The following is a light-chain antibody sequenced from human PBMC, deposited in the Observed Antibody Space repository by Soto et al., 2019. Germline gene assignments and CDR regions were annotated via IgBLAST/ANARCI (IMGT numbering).Light chain of an antibody. J-gene: IGKJ1*01. CDR2: DAA. V-gene: IGKV3D-20*01. Sequence: EIVLTQSPGTLSLSPGDRATLSCGASQSVPNNYLAWYQQKPGLAPRLLIYDAAYRANGIPDRFSGSGSGTHFTLTISRLEPEDFVVYYCQQYGTSSWTFGQGTKVDI. CDR1: QSVPNNY. CDR3: QQYGTSSWT.